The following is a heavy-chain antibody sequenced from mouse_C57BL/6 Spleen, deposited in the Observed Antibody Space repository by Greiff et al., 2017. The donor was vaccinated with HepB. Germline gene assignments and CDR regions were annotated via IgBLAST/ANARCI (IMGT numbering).Heavy chain of an antibody. Sequence: QVQLKQSGAELVRPGTSVKVSCKASGYAFTNYLIEWVKQRPGQGLEWIGVSNPGSGGTNYNEKFKGKATLTADKSSSTAYMQLSSLTSEDSAVYFCARSTAYYFDYWGQGTTLTVSS. J-gene: IGHJ2*01. V-gene: IGHV1-54*01. D-gene: IGHD3-2*01. CDR2: SNPGSGGT. CDR1: GYAFTNYL. CDR3: ARSTAYYFDY.